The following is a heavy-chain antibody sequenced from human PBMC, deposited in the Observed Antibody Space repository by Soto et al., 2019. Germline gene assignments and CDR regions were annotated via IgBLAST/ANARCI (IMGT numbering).Heavy chain of an antibody. CDR2: IYYSGST. Sequence: QVQLQESGPGLVKPSETLSLTCTVSGGSISSYYWNWIRQPPGKGLEWIGYIYYSGSTNYSPSLKSRVTISVDTSKNQFSLNLSSVTAADTAVYYCTRVTEYSPSRWFDPGGRGTLVTVSS. CDR3: TRVTEYSPSRWFDP. V-gene: IGHV4-59*01. CDR1: GGSISSYY. J-gene: IGHJ5*02. D-gene: IGHD6-6*01.